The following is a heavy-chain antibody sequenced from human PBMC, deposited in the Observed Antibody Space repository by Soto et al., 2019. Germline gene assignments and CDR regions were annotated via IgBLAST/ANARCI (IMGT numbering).Heavy chain of an antibody. V-gene: IGHV1-69*06. CDR1: GGTFSSYA. CDR2: IIPIFGTA. CDR3: ARSSLDYYDSSGYSPGWFDP. Sequence: SVKVSCKASGGTFSSYAISWVRQSPGQGLEWMGGIIPIFGTANYAQKFQGRVTITADKSTSTAYMELSSLRSEDTAVYYCARSSLDYYDSSGYSPGWFDPWGQGTLVTVSS. D-gene: IGHD3-22*01. J-gene: IGHJ5*02.